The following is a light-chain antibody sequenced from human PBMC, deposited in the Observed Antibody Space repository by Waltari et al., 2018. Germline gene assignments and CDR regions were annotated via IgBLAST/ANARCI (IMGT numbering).Light chain of an antibody. CDR2: KES. V-gene: IGKV1-5*03. Sequence: DLQMTQSPSTLSASVGDRVTITCRASQRISPWLAWFQQKPGKAPKLLIYKESILQSGVPSRFSGSGAGTEYTLTISSLQPDDLATYYCQDYNTYTFGQGTKVGIK. CDR3: QDYNTYT. J-gene: IGKJ1*01. CDR1: QRISPW.